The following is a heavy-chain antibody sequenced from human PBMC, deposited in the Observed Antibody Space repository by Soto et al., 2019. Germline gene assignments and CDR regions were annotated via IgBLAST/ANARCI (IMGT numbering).Heavy chain of an antibody. CDR1: GVSFNNNG. Sequence: QVQLVQSGAEVKKPGSSVKVSCKTSGVSFNNNGIGWVRQAPGHGREWMGGVSPPFRTSNYARKFQGRISITADASTGTVNMELSSLTSEHTAQYYCARVLYYGSGSYSPYGMDVWGQGTTVTVSS. D-gene: IGHD3-10*01. CDR3: ARVLYYGSGSYSPYGMDV. CDR2: VSPPFRTS. J-gene: IGHJ6*02. V-gene: IGHV1-69*01.